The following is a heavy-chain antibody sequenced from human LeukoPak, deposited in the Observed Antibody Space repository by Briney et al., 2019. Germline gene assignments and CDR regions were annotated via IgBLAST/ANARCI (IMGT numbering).Heavy chain of an antibody. J-gene: IGHJ4*02. Sequence: SETLSLTCAVYGGSFSGYYWSWIRQPPGKGLEWIGQINHSGSTNYNPSLKSRVTISVDTSKNQFSLKPSSVTAADTAVYYCASYSSFYSLDYGGQGPLAPAPS. CDR3: ASYSSFYSLDY. CDR1: GGSFSGYY. V-gene: IGHV4-34*01. CDR2: INHSGST. D-gene: IGHD6-13*01.